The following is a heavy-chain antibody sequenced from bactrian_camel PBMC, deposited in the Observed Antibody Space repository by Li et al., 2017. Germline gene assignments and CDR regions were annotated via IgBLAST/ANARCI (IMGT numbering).Heavy chain of an antibody. Sequence: HVQLVESGGGSVQAGGSLRLSCAFSGYTYSGHCMGWFRQAPGKEREGVATIDGDGIISYADSAKGRFTISKDNAKNALYLQMNSLKPEDTAVYYCAADVNLGMSDGYCYGVENWGQGTQVTVS. CDR2: IDGDGII. J-gene: IGHJ4*01. V-gene: IGHV3S26*01. CDR1: GYTYSGHC. D-gene: IGHD2*01. CDR3: AADVNLGMSDGYCYGVEN.